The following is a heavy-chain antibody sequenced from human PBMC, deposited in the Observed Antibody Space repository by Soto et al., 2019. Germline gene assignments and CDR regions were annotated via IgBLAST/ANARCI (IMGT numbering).Heavy chain of an antibody. V-gene: IGHV4-59*01. CDR2: IYYSGST. CDR1: GGSTSSYY. CDR3: ARASGYSYGPQDY. D-gene: IGHD5-18*01. Sequence: SETLSLTCTVSGGSTSSYYWSWIRQPPGKGLEWIGYIYYSGSTNYNPSLKSRVTISVDTSKNQFSLKLSSVTAADTAVYYCARASGYSYGPQDYWGQGTLVTAPQ. J-gene: IGHJ4*02.